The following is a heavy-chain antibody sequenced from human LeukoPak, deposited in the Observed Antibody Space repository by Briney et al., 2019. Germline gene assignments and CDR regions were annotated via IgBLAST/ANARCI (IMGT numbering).Heavy chain of an antibody. CDR2: ISWNSGSI. Sequence: GGSLRLSCAASGFTFDDYAMHWVRQAPGKGLEWVSGISWNSGSIGYADSVKGRFTISRDNAKNSLCLQMNSLRAEDTALYYCAKAYYGSGFFDYWGQGTLVTVSS. J-gene: IGHJ4*02. CDR1: GFTFDDYA. D-gene: IGHD3-10*01. V-gene: IGHV3-9*01. CDR3: AKAYYGSGFFDY.